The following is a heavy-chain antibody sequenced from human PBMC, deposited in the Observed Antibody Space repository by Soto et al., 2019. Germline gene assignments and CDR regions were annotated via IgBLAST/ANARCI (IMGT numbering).Heavy chain of an antibody. D-gene: IGHD2-2*01. CDR1: GGTFSSYA. CDR3: ARGVHIVVVPGYYYGMDV. J-gene: IGHJ6*02. Sequence: ASVKVSCKASGGTFSSYAISWVRQAPGQGLEGMGGIIPIFGTANYAQKFQGRVTITADESTSTAYMELSSLRSEDTAVYYCARGVHIVVVPGYYYGMDVWGQGTTVTVSS. V-gene: IGHV1-69*13. CDR2: IIPIFGTA.